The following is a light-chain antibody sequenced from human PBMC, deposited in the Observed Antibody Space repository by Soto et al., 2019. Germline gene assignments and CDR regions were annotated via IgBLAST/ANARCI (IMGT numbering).Light chain of an antibody. V-gene: IGKV3D-15*01. Sequence: EIVMTQSPATLSVSPGERATLSCRASQSVSSDLAWYQQRPGQSPRLLIYGASTGATGIPARFSGSGSGTEFTLTISRLQSEDFAVYYCQRYNNWPYTFGQGTKLEI. CDR1: QSVSSD. J-gene: IGKJ2*01. CDR3: QRYNNWPYT. CDR2: GAS.